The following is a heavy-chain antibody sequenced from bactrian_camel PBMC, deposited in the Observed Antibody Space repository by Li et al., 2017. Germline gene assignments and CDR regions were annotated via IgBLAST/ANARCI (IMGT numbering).Heavy chain of an antibody. Sequence: HVQLVESGGGSAQAGGSLRLSCVAQGHTYAGFCMGWWRWDRENGRREVARLDVRGSATYIDSVKGRFTISRDNAKNTVYLQMNSLRREDTAVYYCVRRLWNSDLSFGYWGQGTQVTVS. CDR2: LDVRGSA. CDR3: VRRLWNSDLSFGY. CDR1: GHTYAGFC. D-gene: IGHD4*01. J-gene: IGHJ6*01. V-gene: IGHV3S55*01.